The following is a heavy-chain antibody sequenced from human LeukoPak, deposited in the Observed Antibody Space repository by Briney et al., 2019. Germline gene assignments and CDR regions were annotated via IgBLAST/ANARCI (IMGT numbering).Heavy chain of an antibody. J-gene: IGHJ4*02. CDR3: ARRYFGPAGY. CDR1: GFTFSNYW. CDR2: IKQDGSEK. D-gene: IGHD2/OR15-2a*01. Sequence: GGSLRLSCAASGFTFSNYWMSWVRQAPGKGLEWVANIKQDGSEKYYVDSVKGRFTISRDNAKNSLYLQMNSLRAEDTAVYYCARRYFGPAGYWGQGTLVTVSS. V-gene: IGHV3-7*01.